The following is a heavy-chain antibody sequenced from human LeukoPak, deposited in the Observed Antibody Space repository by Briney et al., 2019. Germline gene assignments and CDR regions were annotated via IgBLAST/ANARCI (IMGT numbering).Heavy chain of an antibody. CDR1: GFTFSSYS. V-gene: IGHV3-21*04. D-gene: IGHD3-22*01. J-gene: IGHJ4*02. CDR2: ISSSSSYI. Sequence: PGGSLRLSCAASGFTFSSYSMNWVRQAPGKGLEWVSSISSSSSYIYYADSVKGRFTISRDNAKNSLYLQMNSLRAEDTALYYCAKSVLGIVVVTAVDYWGQGTLVTVSS. CDR3: AKSVLGIVVVTAVDY.